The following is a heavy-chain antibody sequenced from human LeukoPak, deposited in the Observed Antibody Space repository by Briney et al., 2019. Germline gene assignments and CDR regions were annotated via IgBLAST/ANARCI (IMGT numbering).Heavy chain of an antibody. J-gene: IGHJ4*02. V-gene: IGHV3-7*01. Sequence: GGSLRLSCTVSGFTFSSYWMNWVRQAPGEGLGWEANIKHDGREKSYVESVKGRFTISRDNAKNSLYLQMNSLGDEDTALYYCASSWFGEVPHPNYWGQGTLVTVSS. CDR1: GFTFSSYW. CDR2: IKHDGREK. CDR3: ASSWFGEVPHPNY. D-gene: IGHD3-10*01.